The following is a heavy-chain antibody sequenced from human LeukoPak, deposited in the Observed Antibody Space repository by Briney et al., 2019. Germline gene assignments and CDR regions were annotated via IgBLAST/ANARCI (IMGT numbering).Heavy chain of an antibody. CDR1: GGTFSSSA. D-gene: IGHD4/OR15-4a*01. Sequence: SSVKVSCKTSGGTFSSSAITWVRQAPGQGLEWMGRIIPVLNITSYAQKFQGRVTITTDTSTSTVYMELSSLRAEETAVYYCAREQGLTAPPPSGLDVWGQGTTVIVSS. J-gene: IGHJ6*02. CDR2: IIPVLNIT. CDR3: AREQGLTAPPPSGLDV. V-gene: IGHV1-69*04.